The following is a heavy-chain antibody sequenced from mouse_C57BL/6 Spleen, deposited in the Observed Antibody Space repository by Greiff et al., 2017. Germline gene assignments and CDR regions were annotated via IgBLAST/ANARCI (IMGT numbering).Heavy chain of an antibody. Sequence: EVQLVESGGGLVQPGGSLSLSCAASGFTFTDYYMSWVRQPPGKALEWLGFIRNKANGYTTEYSASVKGLFTISRDNSQSILYLQMNALRAEDSATYYCARYSSYWYFDVWGTGTTVTVSS. CDR2: IRNKANGYTT. J-gene: IGHJ1*03. V-gene: IGHV7-3*01. CDR1: GFTFTDYY. CDR3: ARYSSYWYFDV.